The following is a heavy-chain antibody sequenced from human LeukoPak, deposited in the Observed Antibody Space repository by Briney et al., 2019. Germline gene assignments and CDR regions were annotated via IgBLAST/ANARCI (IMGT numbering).Heavy chain of an antibody. CDR3: ARDPSLRGWFDP. D-gene: IGHD4-17*01. V-gene: IGHV4-59*01. CDR2: VYYSGST. J-gene: IGHJ5*02. Sequence: PSETLSLTCTVSGGSISSSYWSWIRQPPGQGLEWIGYVYYSGSTNYNPSLKSRVTISVDTSKNHFTLKLSSVTAADTAVYYCARDPSLRGWFDPWGHRTLVTVSS. CDR1: GGSISSSY.